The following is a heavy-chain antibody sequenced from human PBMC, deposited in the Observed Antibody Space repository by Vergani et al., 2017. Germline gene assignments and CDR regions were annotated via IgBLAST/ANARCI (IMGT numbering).Heavy chain of an antibody. V-gene: IGHV3-9*01. CDR3: ARDNL. CDR2: ISWNSGSI. Sequence: EVQLVESGGGLVQPGRSLRLSCAASGFTFDDYAMHWVRQAPGKGLEWVSGISWNSGSIGYADSVKGRFTISRDNAKNSLYLQMNSLRAEDTAVYYCARDNLWGQGTLVTVSS. J-gene: IGHJ4*02. CDR1: GFTFDDYA.